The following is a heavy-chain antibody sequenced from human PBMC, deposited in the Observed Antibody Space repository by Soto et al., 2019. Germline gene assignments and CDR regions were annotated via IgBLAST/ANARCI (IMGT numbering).Heavy chain of an antibody. D-gene: IGHD1-7*01. CDR2: IYWNDDK. V-gene: IGHV2-5*01. J-gene: IGHJ5*02. CDR1: GFSLSTSGVG. Sequence: QITLKESGPTLVKPTQTLTLTCTFSGFSLSTSGVGVGWIRQPPGKALEWLALIYWNDDKRYSPSLKSRLTITKDTSKNQVVLTMTNMDPVDTATYYCAHHNWNYDRIWFDPWGQGTLVTVSS. CDR3: AHHNWNYDRIWFDP.